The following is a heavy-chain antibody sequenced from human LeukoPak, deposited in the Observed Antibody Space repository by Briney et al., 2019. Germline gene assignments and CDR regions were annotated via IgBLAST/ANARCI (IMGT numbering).Heavy chain of an antibody. V-gene: IGHV3-21*01. CDR3: ARDGPAVTTDQFDN. J-gene: IGHJ4*02. D-gene: IGHD4-17*01. Sequence: PGGSLRLSCAASGFTFSSYSMNWVRKAPGKGLEWVSSISSSSIYIYYADSVKGRFPISRDNAKNSLYLQMNNWRAEDTAEYYWARDGPAVTTDQFDNWGQGTLVTVSS. CDR2: ISSSSIYI. CDR1: GFTFSSYS.